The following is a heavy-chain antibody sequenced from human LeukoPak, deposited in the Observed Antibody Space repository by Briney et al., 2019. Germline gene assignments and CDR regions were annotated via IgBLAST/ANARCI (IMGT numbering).Heavy chain of an antibody. CDR2: ISGSGGST. CDR3: AKVLATVTTAIDYFDY. V-gene: IGHV3-23*01. Sequence: PGGSLRLSCAASGFTFSSYGMSWVRQAPGKGLEWVSAISGSGGSTYYADSVKGRFIISRDNSKNTLYLQMNSLRAEDTAVYYCAKVLATVTTAIDYFDYWGQGTLVTVSS. J-gene: IGHJ4*02. D-gene: IGHD4-17*01. CDR1: GFTFSSYG.